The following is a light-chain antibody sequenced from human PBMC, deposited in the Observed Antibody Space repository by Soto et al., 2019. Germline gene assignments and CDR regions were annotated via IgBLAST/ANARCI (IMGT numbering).Light chain of an antibody. CDR3: QQYGTSPTWT. V-gene: IGKV3-20*01. Sequence: EIVLTQSPGTLSLSPGERATLSCRASQSISSSYLAWYQQKPGQAPRLLIYDASSRATDIPDRFSGSGSGTDFTLTISRLEREDFVVYYCQQYGTSPTWTFGQGTKVEIK. CDR1: QSISSSY. J-gene: IGKJ1*01. CDR2: DAS.